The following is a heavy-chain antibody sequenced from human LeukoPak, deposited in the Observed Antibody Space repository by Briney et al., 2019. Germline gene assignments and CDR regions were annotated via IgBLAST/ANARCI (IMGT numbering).Heavy chain of an antibody. CDR1: GFTFSNAW. CDR2: ITSKSSGEIR. Sequence: SGGSLRVSCVASGFTFSNAWMTWVRQAPGRGLEWVGRITSKSSGEIRVYATPVQGRFTVSRDDSKNTVYVQMNSLKTEDTAVYYCITGFWDSSGFYHGDDAFDVWGQGTLVAVSS. CDR3: ITGFWDSSGFYHGDDAFDV. V-gene: IGHV3-15*01. J-gene: IGHJ3*01. D-gene: IGHD3-22*01.